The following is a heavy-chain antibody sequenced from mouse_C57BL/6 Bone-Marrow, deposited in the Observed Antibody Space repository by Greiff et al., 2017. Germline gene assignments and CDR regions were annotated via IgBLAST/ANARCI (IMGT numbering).Heavy chain of an antibody. CDR2: INPSSGYT. CDR3: ARSPRFAY. J-gene: IGHJ3*01. CDR1: GYTFTSYT. Sequence: VQLVESGAELARPGASVKMSCKASGYTFTSYTMHWVKQRPGQGLEWIGYINPSSGYTKYNQKFKDKATLTADKSSSTAYMQLSRLTSEDSAVYYCARSPRFAYWGQGTLVTVSA. V-gene: IGHV1-4*01.